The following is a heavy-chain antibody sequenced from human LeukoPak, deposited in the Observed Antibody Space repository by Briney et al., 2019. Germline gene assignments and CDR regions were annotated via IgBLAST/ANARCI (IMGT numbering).Heavy chain of an antibody. V-gene: IGHV5-51*01. J-gene: IGHJ3*02. CDR3: ARLRAEYCSGGSCYEDAFDI. CDR2: IYPGDSDT. CDR1: GYSFTSYW. Sequence: GESLKISCKGSGYSFTSYWIGWVRQMPGKGLEWMGIIYPGDSDTRYSPSFQGQVTISADKSISTAYLQWSSLKASDTAMYFCARLRAEYCSGGSCYEDAFDIWGQGTMVTVSS. D-gene: IGHD2-15*01.